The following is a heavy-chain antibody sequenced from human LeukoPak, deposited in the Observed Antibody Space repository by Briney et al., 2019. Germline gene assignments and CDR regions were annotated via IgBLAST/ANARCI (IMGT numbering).Heavy chain of an antibody. J-gene: IGHJ4*02. V-gene: IGHV3-7*01. CDR1: GFTFSTYW. Sequence: GSLRLSCEASGFTFSTYWMSWVRQAPGKGLEWVANIKQDGSEKYYVDSVKGRFTISRDNAKNSLYLQMNSLRAEDTAVYYCARVLAPTGFDYWGQGTLVTVSS. CDR2: IKQDGSEK. D-gene: IGHD2-8*02. CDR3: ARVLAPTGFDY.